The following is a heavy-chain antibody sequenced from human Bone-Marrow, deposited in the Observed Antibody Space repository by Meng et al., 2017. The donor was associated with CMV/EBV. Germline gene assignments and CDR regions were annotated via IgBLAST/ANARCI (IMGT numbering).Heavy chain of an antibody. CDR2: IRYDGSNK. J-gene: IGHJ6*02. D-gene: IGHD2-2*01. V-gene: IGHV3-30*02. Sequence: LSLTCAASGFTFSSYGMHWVRQAPGKGLEWVAFIRYDGSNKYYADSVKGRFTISRDNSKNTLYLQMNSLRAEDTAVYYCAKDVLWRPAAILPYYYYGMDVWGQGTTVTVSS. CDR3: AKDVLWRPAAILPYYYYGMDV. CDR1: GFTFSSYG.